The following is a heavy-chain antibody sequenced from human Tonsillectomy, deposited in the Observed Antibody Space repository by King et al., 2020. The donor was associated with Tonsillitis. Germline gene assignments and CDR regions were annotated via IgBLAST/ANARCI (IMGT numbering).Heavy chain of an antibody. CDR2: SYDSDNT. CDR1: GGSFSGGADY. V-gene: IGHV4-31*03. Sequence: VQLQESGPRLVKPSQTLSLTCTVSGGSFSGGADYWSWIRQHPGKGLEWIGYSYDSDNTYYHPSLKSRLTISIDTSKNQFSLKLSSVTVADAAVYYCGRYGGGVFDSWGHGTLVTVSS. D-gene: IGHD4-23*01. CDR3: GRYGGGVFDS. J-gene: IGHJ5*01.